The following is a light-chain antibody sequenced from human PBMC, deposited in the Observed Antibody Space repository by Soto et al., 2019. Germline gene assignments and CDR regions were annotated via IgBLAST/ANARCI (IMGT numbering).Light chain of an antibody. CDR1: ALPKQY. CDR2: KDS. J-gene: IGLJ2*01. Sequence: SYELTQPPSVSVFPGQTARITCSGEALPKQYAYWYQQKPGQAPVLVIYKDSERPSGIPERFSGSKSGTSASLAITGLQAEDEADYYCQSYDTKVPGLIFGGGTKLTV. V-gene: IGLV3-25*02. CDR3: QSYDTKVPGLI.